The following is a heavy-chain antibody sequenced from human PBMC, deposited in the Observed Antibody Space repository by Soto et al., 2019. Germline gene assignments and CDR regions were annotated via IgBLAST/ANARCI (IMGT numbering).Heavy chain of an antibody. CDR3: ARDLHSGGKYWYFDI. V-gene: IGHV1-18*01. D-gene: IGHD2-15*01. Sequence: QVQLVQSGAEVKKPGASVKVSSKASGYTFTHYGITWVRQAPGQGLEWMGWINSFSGDTNYPQKLQGRLTMTTDTSTNTVYMELRNLRSDDTAVYYCARDLHSGGKYWYFDIWGRGTLVTVSS. CDR2: INSFSGDT. CDR1: GYTFTHYG. J-gene: IGHJ2*01.